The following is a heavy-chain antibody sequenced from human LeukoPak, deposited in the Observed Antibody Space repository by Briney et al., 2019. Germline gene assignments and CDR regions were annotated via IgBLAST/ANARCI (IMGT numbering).Heavy chain of an antibody. CDR1: GFTFSSYW. Sequence: PGGSLRLSCAASGFTFSSYWMNWARQAPGKGLEWVASINHNGNVNYYVDSVKGRFTISRDNAKNSLYLQMNSLRAEDTAVYYCASGGIQLWLASLWGQGTLVTVSS. CDR2: INHNGNVN. D-gene: IGHD5-18*01. V-gene: IGHV3-7*03. J-gene: IGHJ4*02. CDR3: ASGGIQLWLASL.